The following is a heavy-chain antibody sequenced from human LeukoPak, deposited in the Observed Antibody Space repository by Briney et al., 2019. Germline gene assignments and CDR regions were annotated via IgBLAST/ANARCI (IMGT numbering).Heavy chain of an antibody. V-gene: IGHV4-34*01. Sequence: SGTLSLTCAVYGGSFSAYYWSWIRQPPGKGLEWIGEINHSGSTSYNPSLKSRVTISVDTSKNQFSLKLSSVTAADTAVYYCARARDGYNLDAFDIWGQGTMVTVSS. CDR1: GGSFSAYY. D-gene: IGHD5-24*01. CDR3: ARARDGYNLDAFDI. CDR2: INHSGST. J-gene: IGHJ3*02.